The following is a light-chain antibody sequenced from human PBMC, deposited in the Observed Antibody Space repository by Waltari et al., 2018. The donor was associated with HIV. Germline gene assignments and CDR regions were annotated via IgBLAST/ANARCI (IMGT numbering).Light chain of an antibody. CDR1: RSNIGRNT. CDR3: AAWDDTLNGHVV. J-gene: IGLJ2*01. V-gene: IGLV1-44*01. Sequence: QSVLTQPPSVSGTLGQGVTISCSGSRSNIGRNTGNWYQQVPGTAPKLLIHTTDQRPSGVTDRFSGSKSCNTATLTIRWLQPEDEGDYYCAAWDDTLNGHVVFGGGTKLTVL. CDR2: TTD.